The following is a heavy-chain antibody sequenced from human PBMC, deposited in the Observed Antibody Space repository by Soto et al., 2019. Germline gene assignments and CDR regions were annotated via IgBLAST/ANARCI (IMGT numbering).Heavy chain of an antibody. J-gene: IGHJ4*01. V-gene: IGHV4-31*03. CDR2: INYSGST. CDR1: GDSSSSGVHY. Sequence: SETLSLTCTVTGDSSSSGVHYWSWIRQHPDKGLEWIGYINYSGSTYYKPSLKSRVVVSLDRSKNQFFLSLSAVTVADTAVYYCAREDCRGDCYVDNWGQGTLVTVSS. D-gene: IGHD2-21*02. CDR3: AREDCRGDCYVDN.